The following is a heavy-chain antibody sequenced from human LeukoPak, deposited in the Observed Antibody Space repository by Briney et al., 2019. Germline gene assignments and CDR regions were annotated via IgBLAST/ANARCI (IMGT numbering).Heavy chain of an antibody. CDR3: GTLSAEPQQLAYYYYGMDA. V-gene: IGHV3-48*03. CDR2: ISSSGSTI. Sequence: GGSLRLSCAASGFTFSSYEMNWVRQAPGKGLEWVSYISSSGSTIYYADSVKGRFTISRDNAKNSLYLQMNSLRAEDTAVYYCGTLSAEPQQLAYYYYGMDAWGQGTTVTVSS. D-gene: IGHD6-13*01. CDR1: GFTFSSYE. J-gene: IGHJ6*02.